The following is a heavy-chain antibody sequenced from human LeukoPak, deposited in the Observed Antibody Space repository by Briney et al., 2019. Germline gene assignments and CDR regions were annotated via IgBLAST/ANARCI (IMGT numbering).Heavy chain of an antibody. CDR1: GFIFSSYW. CDR2: IDQDGREK. J-gene: IGHJ4*02. Sequence: PGGSLRLSCEASGFIFSSYWMGWVRQAPGKGLEWVANIDQDGREKYYVDSVKGRFTVSRDNARSSMYLQMNSLTAEDTAVYFCATFWSAYFHHWGQGTLVTVSS. V-gene: IGHV3-7*01. CDR3: ATFWSAYFHH. D-gene: IGHD3-3*01.